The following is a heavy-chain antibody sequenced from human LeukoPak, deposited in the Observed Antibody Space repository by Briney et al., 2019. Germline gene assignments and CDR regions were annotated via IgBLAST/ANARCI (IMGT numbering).Heavy chain of an antibody. J-gene: IGHJ4*02. Sequence: ASVKVSCKASGYTFTSYGISWVRQPPGQGLEWMGWISAYNGNTNYAQKLQGRVTMTTDTSTSTAYMELRSLRSDDTTVYYCARGGKYNASYYYYFDYWGQGTLVTVSS. CDR1: GYTFTSYG. V-gene: IGHV1-18*01. D-gene: IGHD1-26*01. CDR2: ISAYNGNT. CDR3: ARGGKYNASYYYYFDY.